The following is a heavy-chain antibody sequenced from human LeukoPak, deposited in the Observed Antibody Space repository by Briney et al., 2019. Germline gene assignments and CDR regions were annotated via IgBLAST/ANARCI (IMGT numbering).Heavy chain of an antibody. Sequence: GGSLRLSCAASGFTVSSNYMSWVRQAPGKGLEWVSVIYSGGSTYYADSVKGRFTISRHNSKNTLYLQMNSLRAEDTAVYYCARDHRAVAANTLFDYWGQGTLVTVSS. CDR2: IYSGGST. D-gene: IGHD6-19*01. CDR3: ARDHRAVAANTLFDY. CDR1: GFTVSSNY. V-gene: IGHV3-53*04. J-gene: IGHJ4*02.